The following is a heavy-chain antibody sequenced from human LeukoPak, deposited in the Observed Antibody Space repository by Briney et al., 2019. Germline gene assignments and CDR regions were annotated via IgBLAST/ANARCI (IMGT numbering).Heavy chain of an antibody. CDR3: AADSLYQYSSSWYAFDI. CDR2: IVVGSGNT. J-gene: IGHJ3*02. CDR1: GFTFTSSA. D-gene: IGHD6-13*01. Sequence: SVKVSCKASGFTFTSSAMQWVRQARGQRLEWIGWIVVGSGNTNYAQKFQERVTITRDMSTSTAYMELSSLRSEDTAVYYCAADSLYQYSSSWYAFDIWGQGTMVTVSS. V-gene: IGHV1-58*02.